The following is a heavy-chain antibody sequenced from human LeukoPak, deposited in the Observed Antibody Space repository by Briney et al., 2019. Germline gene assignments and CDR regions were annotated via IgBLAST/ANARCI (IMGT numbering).Heavy chain of an antibody. CDR3: AREVVLSDAFDT. D-gene: IGHD3-16*01. CDR2: INPNSGGT. CDR1: GYTFTGYY. J-gene: IGHJ3*02. Sequence: ASVKVSCKASGYTFTGYYMHWVRQAPGQGLEWMGWINPNSGGTNYAQKFQGRVTMTRDTSISTAYMELSRLRSDDTAVYYCAREVVLSDAFDTWGQGTMVTVSS. V-gene: IGHV1-2*02.